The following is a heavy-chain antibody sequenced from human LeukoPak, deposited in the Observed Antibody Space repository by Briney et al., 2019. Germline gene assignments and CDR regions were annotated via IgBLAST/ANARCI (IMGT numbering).Heavy chain of an antibody. D-gene: IGHD3-3*01. J-gene: IGHJ4*02. CDR1: GGSISSGPYY. CDR2: IYTSGST. CDR3: ARVGGVRGSGYSPAL. V-gene: IGHV4-61*02. Sequence: PSETLSLTCTVSGGSISSGPYYWSWIRQPAGKGLEWIGRIYTSGSTNYNPSLKSRVTISVDTSKNQFSLKLSSVTAADTAVYYFARVGGVRGSGYSPALWGQGTLVTVSS.